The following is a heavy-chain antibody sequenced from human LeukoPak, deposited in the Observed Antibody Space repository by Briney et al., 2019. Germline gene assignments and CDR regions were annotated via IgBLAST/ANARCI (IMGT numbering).Heavy chain of an antibody. V-gene: IGHV3-23*01. CDR3: AKGRYYYDSSGYPPDY. CDR2: ISGSGGST. D-gene: IGHD3-22*01. Sequence: GGSLRLPCAASGFTFSSYAMSWVRQAPGKGLEWVSAISGSGGSTYYADSVKGRFTISRDNSKNTLYLQMNSLRAEDTAVYYCAKGRYYYDSSGYPPDYWGQGTLVTVSS. CDR1: GFTFSSYA. J-gene: IGHJ4*02.